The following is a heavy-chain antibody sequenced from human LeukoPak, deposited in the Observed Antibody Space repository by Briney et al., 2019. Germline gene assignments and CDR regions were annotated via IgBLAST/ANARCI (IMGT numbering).Heavy chain of an antibody. J-gene: IGHJ4*02. Sequence: SVKGRFTISRDNAKNSLYLQMNSLRAEDTAVYYCARDPTTGGYPDYWGQGTLVTVSS. V-gene: IGHV3-21*01. D-gene: IGHD2-8*02. CDR3: ARDPTTGGYPDY.